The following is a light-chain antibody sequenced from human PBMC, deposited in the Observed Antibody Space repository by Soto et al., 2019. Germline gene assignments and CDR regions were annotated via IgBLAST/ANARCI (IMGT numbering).Light chain of an antibody. CDR2: EVS. V-gene: IGLV2-8*01. J-gene: IGLJ2*01. CDR3: NSYAGSFNWV. Sequence: QPALTQPPSASGSPGQSVTISCTGTSSDVGGYNYVSWYQQHPGKAPKLIISEVSKRPSGVPDRFSGSKSGNTASLTVSGLQAEDEADYYCNSYAGSFNWVFGGGTQLTVL. CDR1: SSDVGGYNY.